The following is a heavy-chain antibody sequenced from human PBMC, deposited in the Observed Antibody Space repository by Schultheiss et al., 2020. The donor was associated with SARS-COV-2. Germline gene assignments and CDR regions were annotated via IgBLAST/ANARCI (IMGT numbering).Heavy chain of an antibody. CDR3: ARDGTGGYSSSWYHY. Sequence: GGSLRLSCAASGFTFSSYSMNWVRQAPGKGLEWVSYISSSSSYTNYADSVKGRFTISRDNAENSLYLQMNSLRAEDTAVYYCARDGTGGYSSSWYHYWGQGTLVTVSS. CDR2: ISSSSSYT. V-gene: IGHV3-21*05. J-gene: IGHJ4*02. CDR1: GFTFSSYS. D-gene: IGHD6-13*01.